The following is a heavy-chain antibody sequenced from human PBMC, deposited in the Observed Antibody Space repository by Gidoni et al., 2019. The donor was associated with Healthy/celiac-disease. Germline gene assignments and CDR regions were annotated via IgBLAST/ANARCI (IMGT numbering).Heavy chain of an antibody. CDR3: ARDCRSGGSCPPLI. CDR1: GGSISSSSYY. CDR2: IYYSGST. J-gene: IGHJ4*02. V-gene: IGHV4-39*01. D-gene: IGHD2-15*01. Sequence: QLQLQESGPGLVTPSETLSLTCTVSGGSISSSSYYWGWIRQPPGKGLEWIGSIYYSGSTYYNPSLKSRVTISVDTSKNQFSLKLSSVTAADTAVYYCARDCRSGGSCPPLIWGQGTLVTVSS.